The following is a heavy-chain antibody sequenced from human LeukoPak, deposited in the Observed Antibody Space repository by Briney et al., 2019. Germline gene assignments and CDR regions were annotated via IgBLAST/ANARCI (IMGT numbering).Heavy chain of an antibody. Sequence: SETLSLTRTVSGGPNSGHHWRWLPQPPGKGLEWIGYLFHSESAKYNPSLESRVTISVDTSNNQFSLILRSVTSADTAVYYCATSFGFYPRFDPWGQGLLVTVSS. V-gene: IGHV4-59*11. CDR2: LFHSESA. J-gene: IGHJ5*02. CDR1: GGPNSGHH. CDR3: ATSFGFYPRFDP. D-gene: IGHD2/OR15-2a*01.